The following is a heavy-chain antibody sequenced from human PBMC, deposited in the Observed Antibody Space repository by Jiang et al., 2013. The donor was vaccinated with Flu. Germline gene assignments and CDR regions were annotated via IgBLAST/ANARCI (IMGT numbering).Heavy chain of an antibody. J-gene: IGHJ3*01. CDR1: GFTFSSFG. V-gene: IGHV3-30*18. CDR3: AKEDGPLRFLESLFDAFDV. CDR2: ISYDGSYK. D-gene: IGHD3-3*01. Sequence: VQLLESGGGVVQPGRSLRLSCAASGFTFSSFGIHWVRQAPGKGLEWVAFISYDGSYKYYADSVKGRSTISRDNSKNMLYLQMNSLRAEDTAVYYCAKEDGPLRFLESLFDAFDVWGQGTMVTVSS.